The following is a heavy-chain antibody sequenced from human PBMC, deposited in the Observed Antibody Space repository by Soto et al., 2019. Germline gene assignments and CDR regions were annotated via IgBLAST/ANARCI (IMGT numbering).Heavy chain of an antibody. J-gene: IGHJ6*02. Sequence: ASVKVSCKASGFTFTSSAVQWVRQARGQRLEWIGWIVVGSGNTNYAQKFQERVTITGDMSTSTAYMELSSLRSEDTAVYYCAAASPWDDIVLVPAALARYYYYGMDVWGQGTTVTVSS. CDR2: IVVGSGNT. CDR3: AAASPWDDIVLVPAALARYYYYGMDV. D-gene: IGHD2-2*01. CDR1: GFTFTSSA. V-gene: IGHV1-58*01.